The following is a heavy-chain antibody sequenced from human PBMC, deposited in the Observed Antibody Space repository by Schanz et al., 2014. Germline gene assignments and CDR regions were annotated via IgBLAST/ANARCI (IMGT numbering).Heavy chain of an antibody. D-gene: IGHD6-13*01. CDR3: ARGLIAAAGGAFDY. CDR2: INGDGSNT. CDR1: GFTFSPYW. J-gene: IGHJ4*02. V-gene: IGHV3-74*01. Sequence: EVQLLKSGGGLVQPGGFLRLSCGSSGFTFSPYWMHWVRQAPGKGLVWVSRINGDGSNTNYADSVKGRFTISRDNAKNTLYLQMNSLRAGDAAVYYCARGLIAAAGGAFDYWGQGTLVAVSA.